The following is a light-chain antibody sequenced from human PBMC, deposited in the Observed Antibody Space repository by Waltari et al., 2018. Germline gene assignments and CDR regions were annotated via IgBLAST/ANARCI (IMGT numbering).Light chain of an antibody. V-gene: IGKV3-20*01. Sequence: DIVLTQSPGTLSLSPGERSTLPCRASRSVSSNYLAWYRQKSGQAPSLLIYGASSRASGVPDRFSGSGSGTDFTLTISRLEPEDFAVYYCQQYGSLPCTFGQGTKLEIK. CDR1: RSVSSNY. J-gene: IGKJ2*02. CDR3: QQYGSLPCT. CDR2: GAS.